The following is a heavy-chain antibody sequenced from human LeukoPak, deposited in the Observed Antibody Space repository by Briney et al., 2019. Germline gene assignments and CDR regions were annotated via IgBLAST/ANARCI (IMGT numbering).Heavy chain of an antibody. CDR2: ISSSSSTI. D-gene: IGHD5-12*01. J-gene: IGHJ4*02. CDR3: AREGGGYSGYGIFGY. V-gene: IGHV3-48*02. Sequence: PGGSLRLSCAASGFTFSSYSMNWVRQAPGKGLEWVSYISSSSSTIYYADSVKGRFTISRDNAKNSLYLQMNSLRDEDTAVYYCAREGGGYSGYGIFGYWGQGTLVTVSS. CDR1: GFTFSSYS.